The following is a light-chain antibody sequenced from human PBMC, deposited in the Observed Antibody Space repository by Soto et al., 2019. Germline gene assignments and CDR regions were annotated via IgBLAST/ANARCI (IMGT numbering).Light chain of an antibody. V-gene: IGKV1-5*01. Sequence: DIQMTQSPSTLSASVGDRVTITCRASQSISSWLAWYQQKPGKAPKLLIYDASSLESGVPSRFSGSGSGTEFTLTISSLQPDDFATYYCQQYDGCSPQTFGQGTKVDIK. CDR1: QSISSW. CDR2: DAS. J-gene: IGKJ1*01. CDR3: QQYDGCSPQT.